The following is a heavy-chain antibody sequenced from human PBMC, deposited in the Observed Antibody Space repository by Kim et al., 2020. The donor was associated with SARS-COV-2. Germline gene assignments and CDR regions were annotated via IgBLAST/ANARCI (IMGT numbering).Heavy chain of an antibody. Sequence: YAVAVKSRITINPDTSKNQFSLQLNSVTPEDTAVYYCARAGSSWDGLFDYWGQGTLVTVSS. D-gene: IGHD6-13*01. J-gene: IGHJ4*02. V-gene: IGHV6-1*01. CDR3: ARAGSSWDGLFDY.